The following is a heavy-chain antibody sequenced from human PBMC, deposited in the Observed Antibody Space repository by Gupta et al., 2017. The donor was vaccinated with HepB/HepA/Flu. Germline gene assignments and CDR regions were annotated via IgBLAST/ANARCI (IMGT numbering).Heavy chain of an antibody. CDR1: GYTFSNYY. Sequence: QVQLVQSGAEVKRPGASVKLSCQTSGYTFSNYYIHWMRQAPGQGLEWMGIMRPSSGNTQYAQKFRGRVTMTRDTSTGTVYMELSSLRYEDTAVYYCAREPNESYYFDYWGQGILVTVPS. CDR3: AREPNESYYFDY. CDR2: MRPSSGNT. D-gene: IGHD2-8*01. V-gene: IGHV1-46*01. J-gene: IGHJ4*02.